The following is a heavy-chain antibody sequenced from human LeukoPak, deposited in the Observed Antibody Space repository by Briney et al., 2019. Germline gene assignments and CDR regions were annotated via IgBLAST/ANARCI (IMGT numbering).Heavy chain of an antibody. Sequence: ASVKVSCKASGYTFTSYGISWVRQAPGQGLEWMGWISAYNGNTNYAQKLQGRVTMTTDTSTSTAYMELRSLRSDDTAVYYCARVKDDYYYYYMDVWGKGTTVTVSS. J-gene: IGHJ6*03. CDR1: GYTFTSYG. CDR3: ARVKDDYYYYYMDV. CDR2: ISAYNGNT. V-gene: IGHV1-18*01. D-gene: IGHD2-15*01.